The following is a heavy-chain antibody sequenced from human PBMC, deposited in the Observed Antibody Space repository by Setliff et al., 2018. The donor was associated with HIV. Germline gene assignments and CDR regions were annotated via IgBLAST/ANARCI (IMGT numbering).Heavy chain of an antibody. CDR3: ARWCAAAGCYPAIYHFDS. D-gene: IGHD2-2*01. CDR1: GYTFSEYA. J-gene: IGHJ4*02. CDR2: IDTDNGYR. Sequence: ASVKVSCNASGYTFSEYAIHWVRQAPGQRLEWMGRIDTDNGYRRYSPKLQGRVTITKDTSANTAYMELRGLRSEDTAVYYCARWCAAAGCYPAIYHFDSWGQGTLVTSPQ. V-gene: IGHV1-3*04.